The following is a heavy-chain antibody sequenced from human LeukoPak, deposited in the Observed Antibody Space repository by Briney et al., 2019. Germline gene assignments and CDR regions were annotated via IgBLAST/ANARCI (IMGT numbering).Heavy chain of an antibody. CDR2: INSDGSST. Sequence: GGSLRLSCAASGFTFSSYWMHWVRQAPGKGLVWVSRINSDGSSTNYADSVKGRFTISGDNAKNTLYLQMNSLRAEDTAVYYCARTYYYDTSGYNYPFDYWGQGTLVTVSS. V-gene: IGHV3-74*01. D-gene: IGHD3-22*01. J-gene: IGHJ4*02. CDR1: GFTFSSYW. CDR3: ARTYYYDTSGYNYPFDY.